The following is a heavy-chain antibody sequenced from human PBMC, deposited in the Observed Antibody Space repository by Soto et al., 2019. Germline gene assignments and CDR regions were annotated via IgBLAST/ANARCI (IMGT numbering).Heavy chain of an antibody. V-gene: IGHV1-69*13. CDR3: ASPTDFRPSGEVAGPFYYYYYGMDV. CDR2: IIPIFGTA. D-gene: IGHD2-15*01. J-gene: IGHJ6*02. Sequence: SVKVSCKASGGAFSSYAISWVRQAPGQGLEWMGGIIPIFGTADYAQKFQGRVTITADESTSTAYMELSSLRSEDTAVYYCASPTDFRPSGEVAGPFYYYYYGMDVWGQGTTVTVSS. CDR1: GGAFSSYA.